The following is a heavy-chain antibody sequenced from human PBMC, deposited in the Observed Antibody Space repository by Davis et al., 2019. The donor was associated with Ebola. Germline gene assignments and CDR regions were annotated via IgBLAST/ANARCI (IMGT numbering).Heavy chain of an antibody. J-gene: IGHJ4*02. V-gene: IGHV1-18*01. CDR3: ARADPGDPEDY. Sequence: ASVKVSCKASGFRFTSYYIAWVRQAPGQGLEWMGWISGYNGKTDYAQIVQGRVSMTVDTSTSTAYMELRSLRSDDTALYFCARADPGDPEDYWGQGTLVTVSS. CDR2: ISGYNGKT. CDR1: GFRFTSYY.